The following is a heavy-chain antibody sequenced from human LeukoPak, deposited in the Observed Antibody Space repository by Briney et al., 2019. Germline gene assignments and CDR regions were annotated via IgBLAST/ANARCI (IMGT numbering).Heavy chain of an antibody. Sequence: GGSLRLSCAASGFNFNGYWMSWVRQAPGKGLEWVSAISNNGGYTYYADSVQGRFTISRDNSKSTLCLQMNSLRAEDTAVYYCAKQLGYCSDGSCYFPYWGQGTLVTVSS. J-gene: IGHJ4*02. CDR3: AKQLGYCSDGSCYFPY. CDR1: GFNFNGYW. D-gene: IGHD2-15*01. CDR2: ISNNGGYT. V-gene: IGHV3-23*01.